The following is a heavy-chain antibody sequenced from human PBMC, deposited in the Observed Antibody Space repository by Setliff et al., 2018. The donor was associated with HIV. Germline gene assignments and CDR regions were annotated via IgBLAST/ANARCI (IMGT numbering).Heavy chain of an antibody. CDR1: GGSISSDTYH. D-gene: IGHD3-22*01. V-gene: IGHV4-61*09. Sequence: KPSETLSLTCTVSGGSISSDTYHYSWIRQPAGKGLEWIGQTYSSGSTKCNPSLKSRVTISVDTSKSQFSLKLSSLTAADTAVYYCARAASYYDSSGYWAPPKYFDYWGQGTLVTVSS. J-gene: IGHJ4*02. CDR3: ARAASYYDSSGYWAPPKYFDY. CDR2: TYSSGST.